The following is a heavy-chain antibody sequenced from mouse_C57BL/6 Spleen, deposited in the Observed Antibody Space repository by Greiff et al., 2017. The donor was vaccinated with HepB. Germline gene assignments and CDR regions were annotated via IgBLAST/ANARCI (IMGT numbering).Heavy chain of an antibody. CDR1: GFTFSSYA. Sequence: EVKLVESGGGLVKPGGSLKLSCAASGFTFSSYAMSWVRQTPEKRLEWVATISDGGSYTYYPDNVKGRFTISRDNAKNNLYLQMSHLKSEDTAMYYCARLLYFDYGGHGTTLTVSS. V-gene: IGHV5-4*03. CDR3: ARLLYFDY. D-gene: IGHD1-1*01. CDR2: ISDGGSYT. J-gene: IGHJ2*01.